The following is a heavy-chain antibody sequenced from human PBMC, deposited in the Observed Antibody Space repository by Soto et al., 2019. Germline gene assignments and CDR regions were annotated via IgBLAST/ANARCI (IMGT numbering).Heavy chain of an antibody. D-gene: IGHD1-1*01. CDR3: AKATATSGGAFEI. CDR1: GFICSSYD. CDR2: ILVGGST. Sequence: QPGGSLRLSCAVSGFICSSYDVSWVRQAPGKGLEWVSTILVGGSTHYEDSVKGRFTISRDTSKNTVYLQMNSLTAGDTAFYYCAKATATSGGAFEIYGQGTMVTVS. J-gene: IGHJ3*02. V-gene: IGHV3-23*01.